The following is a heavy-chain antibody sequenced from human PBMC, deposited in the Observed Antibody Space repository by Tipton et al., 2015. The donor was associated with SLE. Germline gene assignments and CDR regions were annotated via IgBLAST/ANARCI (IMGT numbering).Heavy chain of an antibody. Sequence: LRLSCAVYGGSFSGYYWSWIRQPPGKGLEWIGEINRSGSTNYNPSLKSRVTISVDTSKNQFSLKLSSVTAADTAVYYCARVWGGDGYSPGLAFDIWGQGTMVTVSS. D-gene: IGHD5-24*01. V-gene: IGHV4-34*01. CDR3: ARVWGGDGYSPGLAFDI. CDR2: INRSGST. CDR1: GGSFSGYY. J-gene: IGHJ3*02.